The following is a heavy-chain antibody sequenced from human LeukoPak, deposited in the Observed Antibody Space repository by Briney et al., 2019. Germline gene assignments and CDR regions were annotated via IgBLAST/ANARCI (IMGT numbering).Heavy chain of an antibody. CDR3: AKDATAMANFDY. D-gene: IGHD5-18*01. CDR1: GFTFSSYG. J-gene: IGHJ4*02. CDR2: IRYDGSNK. V-gene: IGHV3-30*02. Sequence: GGSLRLSCAASGFTFSSYGMHWVRQAPGKGLEWVAFIRYDGSNKYYADSVKGRFTISRDNSKNTLYLQMNSLRAEDTAVYYCAKDATAMANFDYWGQGTLVTVSS.